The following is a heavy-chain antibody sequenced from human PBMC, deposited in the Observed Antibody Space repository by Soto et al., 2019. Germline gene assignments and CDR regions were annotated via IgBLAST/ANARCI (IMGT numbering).Heavy chain of an antibody. J-gene: IGHJ5*02. V-gene: IGHV3-11*01. Sequence: GGSLRLSCAASGFTFSDYYMSWIRRAPGKGLEWVSYISSSGSTIYYADSVKGRFTISRDNAKNSLYLQMNSLRAEDTAVYYCARGSYRSPRYNWFDPWGQGTLVTVSS. CDR2: ISSSGSTI. CDR1: GFTFSDYY. CDR3: ARGSYRSPRYNWFDP. D-gene: IGHD6-13*01.